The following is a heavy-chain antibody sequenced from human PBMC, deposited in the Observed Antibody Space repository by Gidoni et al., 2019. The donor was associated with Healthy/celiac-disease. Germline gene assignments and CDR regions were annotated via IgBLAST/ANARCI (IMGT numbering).Heavy chain of an antibody. D-gene: IGHD3-22*01. J-gene: IGHJ4*02. CDR2: IIPIFGTA. V-gene: IGHV1-69*01. Sequence: QVQLVQSGAEVKKPGSSVKSSCQASVGPFTGYAISWVREAPGQGLECMGGIIPIFGTANYAQKFQGRVTITADESTSTAYMELSSLRSEDTDVYYCARAEDSSGYSLDYWGQGTLVTVSS. CDR1: VGPFTGYA. CDR3: ARAEDSSGYSLDY.